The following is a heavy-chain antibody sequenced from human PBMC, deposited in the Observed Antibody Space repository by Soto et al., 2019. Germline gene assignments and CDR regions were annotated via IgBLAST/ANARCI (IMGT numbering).Heavy chain of an antibody. CDR1: GGTFSSYA. D-gene: IGHD2-2*01. J-gene: IGHJ5*02. CDR3: ARGRRKYQLPTNWFDP. CDR2: IIPIFGTA. Sequence: VSCKASGGTFSSYAISWVRQAPGQGLEWMGGIIPIFGTANYAQKFQGRVTITADESTSTAYMELSSLRSEDTAVYYCARGRRKYQLPTNWFDPWGQGTLVTVSS. V-gene: IGHV1-69*01.